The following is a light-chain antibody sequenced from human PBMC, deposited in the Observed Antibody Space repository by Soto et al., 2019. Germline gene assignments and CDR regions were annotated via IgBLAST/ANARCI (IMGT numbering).Light chain of an antibody. J-gene: IGLJ2*01. CDR3: SSYIRSSTVV. Sequence: QSALTQPASVSGSPGQSITISCTGTSSDVGGYNYVSWYQQHPGKAPKLMIYEVSTRPSGVSNRFSGSKSGNTASLTISGLQAEDEADYYCSSYIRSSTVVFGGGTELTVL. CDR2: EVS. V-gene: IGLV2-14*01. CDR1: SSDVGGYNY.